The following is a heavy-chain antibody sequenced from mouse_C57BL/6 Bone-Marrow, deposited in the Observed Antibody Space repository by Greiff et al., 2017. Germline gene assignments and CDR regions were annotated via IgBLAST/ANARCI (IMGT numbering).Heavy chain of an antibody. CDR3: ARELRGWFAY. CDR1: GYTFTSYW. D-gene: IGHD3-2*02. Sequence: QVQLQQPGAELVKPGASVKLSCKASGYTFTSYWITWVKQRPGQGLEWIGDIYPGSGSTNYNEKFKSKATLTVDTSSSTAYMQLSSLKSEDSAVYYCARELRGWFAYGGQGTLVTVSA. J-gene: IGHJ3*01. CDR2: IYPGSGST. V-gene: IGHV1-55*01.